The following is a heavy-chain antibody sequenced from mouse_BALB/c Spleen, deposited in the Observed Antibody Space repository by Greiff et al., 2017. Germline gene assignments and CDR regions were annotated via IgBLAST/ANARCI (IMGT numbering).Heavy chain of an antibody. CDR1: GYTFTSYV. Sequence: VQLQQSGPELVKPGASVKMSCKASGYTFTSYVMHWVKQKPGQGLEWIGYINPYNDGTKYNEKFKGKATLTSDKSSSTAYMELSSLTSEDSAVYYCARGYGYDEGGFDYWGQGTTLTVSS. D-gene: IGHD2-2*01. CDR3: ARGYGYDEGGFDY. V-gene: IGHV1-14*01. J-gene: IGHJ2*01. CDR2: INPYNDGT.